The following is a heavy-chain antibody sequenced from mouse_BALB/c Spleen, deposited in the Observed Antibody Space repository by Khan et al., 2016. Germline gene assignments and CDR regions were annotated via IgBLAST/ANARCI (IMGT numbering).Heavy chain of an antibody. CDR2: IYPYNGGT. CDR3: ARGLRWCFDV. D-gene: IGHD2-4*01. J-gene: IGHJ1*01. CDR1: GYTFTDYN. V-gene: IGHV1S29*02. Sequence: VQLKQSGPELVKPGASAKISCKASGYTFTDYNMHWVKQSHGKSLEWIGYIYPYNGGTGHNQKFKSKATLTVDNSSSTAYMELRSLTSEESAVYYCARGLRWCFDVWGAGTTVTVSS.